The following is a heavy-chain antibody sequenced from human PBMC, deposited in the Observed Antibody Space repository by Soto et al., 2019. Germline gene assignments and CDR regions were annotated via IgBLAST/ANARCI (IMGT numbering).Heavy chain of an antibody. CDR2: IIPILGIA. CDR1: GGTFSSYT. V-gene: IGHV1-69*04. J-gene: IGHJ6*02. CDR3: ARDPNFSLTFHYYGMDV. Sequence: ASVKVSCKASGGTFSSYTISWVRQAPGQGLEWMGRIIPILGIANYAQKFQGRVTITADKSTSTAYMEVSSLTSEDTAVYYCARDPNFSLTFHYYGMDVWGQGTTVTVSS.